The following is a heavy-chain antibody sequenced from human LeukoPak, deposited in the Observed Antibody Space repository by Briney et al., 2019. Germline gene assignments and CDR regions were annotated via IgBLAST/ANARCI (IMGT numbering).Heavy chain of an antibody. CDR1: GFAFSSYG. D-gene: IGHD2-8*02. CDR3: AKIANTGATDY. Sequence: GGSLRLSCAASGFAFSSYGMHWVRQAPGKGVEGVTFIRYDGSIRYYADSVKGRFTISRDNSKKTLYLQMNSLKAADTAVYYCAKIANTGATDYWGQGTLVTVSS. V-gene: IGHV3-30*02. J-gene: IGHJ4*02. CDR2: IRYDGSIR.